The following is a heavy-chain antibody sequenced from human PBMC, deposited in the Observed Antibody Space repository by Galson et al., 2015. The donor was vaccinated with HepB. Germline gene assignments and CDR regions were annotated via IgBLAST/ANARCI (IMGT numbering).Heavy chain of an antibody. CDR3: AKDSSSWYLWAYFDY. J-gene: IGHJ4*02. D-gene: IGHD6-13*01. CDR1: GFTFSSYG. CDR2: ISYDGSNK. Sequence: SLRLSCAASGFTFSSYGMHWVRQAPGKGLEWVAVISYDGSNKYYADSVKGRFTISRDNSKNTLYLQMNSLRAEDTAVYYCAKDSSSWYLWAYFDYWGQGTLVTVSS. V-gene: IGHV3-30*18.